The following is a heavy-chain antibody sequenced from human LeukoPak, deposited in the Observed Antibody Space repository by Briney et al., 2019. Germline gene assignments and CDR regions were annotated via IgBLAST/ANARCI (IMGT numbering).Heavy chain of an antibody. J-gene: IGHJ6*02. D-gene: IGHD3-22*01. V-gene: IGHV5-51*01. CDR2: IYSGDSDT. CDR1: GYSFSNFW. CDR3: ARLNYDSSGSSDYYYGLDV. Sequence: GESLKISCQGSGYSFSNFWIGWVRQMPGKGLEWMGIIYSGDSDTRYSPSFQGQVIISADRSVNTVYLQWDSLKASDTATYYCARLNYDSSGSSDYYYGLDVWGQGTTVTVSS.